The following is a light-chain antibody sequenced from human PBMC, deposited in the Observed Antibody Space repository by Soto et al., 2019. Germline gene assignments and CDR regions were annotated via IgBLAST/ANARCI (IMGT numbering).Light chain of an antibody. CDR2: GAS. Sequence: SAGVGVTITCRASPGISSSYLAWYQQKPGQAPRLLIYGASSRATGIPDRFSGSGSGTDFTLTISRLEPEDFAVYYCQQYISSPWTFGQGTKVDNK. CDR1: PGISSSY. CDR3: QQYISSPWT. J-gene: IGKJ1*01. V-gene: IGKV3-20*01.